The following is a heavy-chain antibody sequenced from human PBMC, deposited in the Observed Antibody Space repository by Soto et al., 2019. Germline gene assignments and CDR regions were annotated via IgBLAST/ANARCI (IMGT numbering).Heavy chain of an antibody. Sequence: QVQLVQSGAEVKEAGASVIVSCKASAYTFTGHYIHWLRQAPGQGLEWLGWMNPNGGGTNYAQKFQGWVSMTRDTSITTAYMELTRLRSDDTAVYFCPRVSNYFGPPGYYYYMDVWDKGTTVTVSS. CDR2: MNPNGGGT. J-gene: IGHJ6*03. V-gene: IGHV1-2*04. CDR1: AYTFTGHY. CDR3: PRVSNYFGPPGYYYYMDV. D-gene: IGHD3-3*01.